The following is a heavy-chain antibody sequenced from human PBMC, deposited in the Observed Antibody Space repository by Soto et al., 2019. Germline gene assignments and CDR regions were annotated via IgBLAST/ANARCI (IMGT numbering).Heavy chain of an antibody. J-gene: IGHJ3*02. Sequence: GASVKVSCKASGYTFTDYYMHWVRQAPGQGPEWMGWINPNSGGTDYAQKFQGWVTMTRDTSISTAYMELTRLSSDDTAVYYCARRGSSSTRCTKAAEAFDIWGQGTMVTVS. CDR2: INPNSGGT. CDR1: GYTFTDYY. CDR3: ARRGSSSTRCTKAAEAFDI. D-gene: IGHD2-2*01. V-gene: IGHV1-2*04.